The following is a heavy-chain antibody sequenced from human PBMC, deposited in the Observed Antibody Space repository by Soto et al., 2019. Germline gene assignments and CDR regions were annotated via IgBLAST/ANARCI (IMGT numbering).Heavy chain of an antibody. V-gene: IGHV3-23*01. CDR3: AKDKGYIAAAGYFDY. Sequence: GGSLRLSCAACGLTLISYAMSWVRQAPGKGLEWVSAISGSGGSTYYADSVKGRFTISRDNSKNTLYLQMNSLRAEDTAVYYCAKDKGYIAAAGYFDYWGQGTLVTVSS. CDR1: GLTLISYA. CDR2: ISGSGGST. J-gene: IGHJ4*02. D-gene: IGHD6-13*01.